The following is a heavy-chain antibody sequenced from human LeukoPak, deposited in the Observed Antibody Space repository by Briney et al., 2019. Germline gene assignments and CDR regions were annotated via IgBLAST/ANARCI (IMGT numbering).Heavy chain of an antibody. V-gene: IGHV3-48*01. CDR3: AREGIQLWFLIDY. D-gene: IGHD5-18*01. CDR1: GFTFSSYS. J-gene: IGHJ4*02. Sequence: PPGGSLRLSCAASGFTFSSYSLHWVRQAPGKGLEWVSFISTTGSTTYYADSVKGRFTISRDNAKNSLYLQMNSLRAEDTAVYYCAREGIQLWFLIDYWGQGTLVTVSS. CDR2: ISTTGSTT.